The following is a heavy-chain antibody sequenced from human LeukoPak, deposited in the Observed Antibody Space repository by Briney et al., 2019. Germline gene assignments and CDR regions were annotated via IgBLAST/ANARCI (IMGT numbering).Heavy chain of an antibody. Sequence: ASVKVSCKATGYTFTSYYMHWVRQAPGQGLEWMGIINPSGGSTSYAQKFQGRVTMTRDTSTSTVYMELRSLRSDDTAVYYCAREASAGTEDYWGQGTLVTVSS. CDR2: INPSGGST. D-gene: IGHD6-13*01. CDR3: AREASAGTEDY. V-gene: IGHV1-46*01. CDR1: GYTFTSYY. J-gene: IGHJ4*02.